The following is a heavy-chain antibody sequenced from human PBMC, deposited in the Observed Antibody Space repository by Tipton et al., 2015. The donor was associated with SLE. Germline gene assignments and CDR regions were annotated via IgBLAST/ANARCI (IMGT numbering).Heavy chain of an antibody. D-gene: IGHD7-27*01. V-gene: IGHV4-59*08. J-gene: IGHJ2*01. Sequence: LRLSCSVSGGSMSTYYWSWIRQPPGKGLEWIGYIDYSWSTNCNPSLESRVTISLDSSKNRFSLKLNSVTAADTAVYYCARHAWGSNWYFDLWGRGTLVTVSS. CDR3: ARHAWGSNWYFDL. CDR2: IDYSWST. CDR1: GGSMSTYY.